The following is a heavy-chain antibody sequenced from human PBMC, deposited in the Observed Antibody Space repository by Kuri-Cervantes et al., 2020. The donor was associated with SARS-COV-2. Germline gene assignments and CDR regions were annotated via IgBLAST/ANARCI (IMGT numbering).Heavy chain of an antibody. Sequence: ETLSLTCAASGFTFGSYGMHWVRQAPGKGLEWVSAISGSGGSTYYADSVRGRFTISRDNSKNTLYLQMNSLRAEDTAVYYCAKDVSSTSWQKGAFDVWGQGTMVTVSS. V-gene: IGHV3-23*01. D-gene: IGHD2-2*01. CDR3: AKDVSSTSWQKGAFDV. CDR2: ISGSGGST. J-gene: IGHJ3*01. CDR1: GFTFGSYG.